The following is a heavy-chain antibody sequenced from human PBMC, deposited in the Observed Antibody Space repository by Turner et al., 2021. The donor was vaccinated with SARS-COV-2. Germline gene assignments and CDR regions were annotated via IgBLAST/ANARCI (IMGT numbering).Heavy chain of an antibody. CDR1: EFSLSNYG. Sequence: QVQLVESGGGVVQPGRSLRLSCSVSEFSLSNYGMHWVRQAPGKGLEWVAFVSYDGTNKDYADSVKGRFTISRDNSNNTLYLQMNSLRGEDTALYYWAKGLRTFGYFDSWGQGTLVTVSS. J-gene: IGHJ4*02. CDR3: AKGLRTFGYFDS. D-gene: IGHD3-16*01. V-gene: IGHV3-30*18. CDR2: VSYDGTNK.